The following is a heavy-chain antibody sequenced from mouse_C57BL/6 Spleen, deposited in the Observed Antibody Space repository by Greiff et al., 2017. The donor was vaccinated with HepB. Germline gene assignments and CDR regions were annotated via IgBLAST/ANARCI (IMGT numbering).Heavy chain of an antibody. V-gene: IGHV1-18*01. Sequence: VQLQQSGPELVKPGASVKIPCKASGYTFTDYNMDWVKQSHGKSLEWIGDINPNNGGTIYNQKFKGKATLTVDKSSSTAYMELRSLTSEDTAVYYCARGGIYYDYDEGDYYAMDYWGQGTSVTVSS. CDR2: INPNNGGT. J-gene: IGHJ4*01. CDR1: GYTFTDYN. D-gene: IGHD2-4*01. CDR3: ARGGIYYDYDEGDYYAMDY.